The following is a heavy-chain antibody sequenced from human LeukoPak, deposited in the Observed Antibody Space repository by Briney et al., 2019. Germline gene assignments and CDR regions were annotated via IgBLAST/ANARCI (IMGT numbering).Heavy chain of an antibody. J-gene: IGHJ4*02. CDR1: GFTFSSYE. V-gene: IGHV3-48*03. CDR2: ISSSGSTI. D-gene: IGHD3-22*01. CDR3: ARRVIVVGLDY. Sequence: GGSLRLSCAASGFTFSSYEMNWVRQAPGKGLEWVSYISSSGSTIYYADSVRGRFTISRDNAKNSLYLQMNSLRAEDTAVYYCARRVIVVGLDYWGQGTLVTVSS.